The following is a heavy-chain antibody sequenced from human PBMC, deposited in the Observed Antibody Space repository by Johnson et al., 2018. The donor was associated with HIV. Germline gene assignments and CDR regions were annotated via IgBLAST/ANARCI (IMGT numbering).Heavy chain of an antibody. CDR2: IYSGGSP. Sequence: VQLVECGGGLIQPGGSLRLSCSASGFTVSRNYMSWVRQAPGKGLEWVSVIYSGGSPYYADSVKGRFTISRDNSTNTLYLHMNSLRAEDTAVYYCARGGGTYAFDIWGQGTMVTVSS. V-gene: IGHV3-53*01. CDR3: ARGGGTYAFDI. D-gene: IGHD1-26*01. CDR1: GFTVSRNY. J-gene: IGHJ3*02.